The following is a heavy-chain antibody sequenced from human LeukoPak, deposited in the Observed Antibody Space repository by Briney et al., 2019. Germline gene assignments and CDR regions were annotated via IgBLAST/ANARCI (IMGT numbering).Heavy chain of an antibody. D-gene: IGHD3-9*01. Sequence: PSETLSLTCTVSGGSISSYYWSWIRQPPGKGLEWIGYIYYSGSTNYNPSRKSRITISVDTSKNQFSLKLSSVTAADTAVSYCAREVRYYDILTGYYYYYGMDVWGQGTTVTVSS. J-gene: IGHJ6*02. CDR1: GGSISSYY. V-gene: IGHV4-59*01. CDR3: AREVRYYDILTGYYYYYGMDV. CDR2: IYYSGST.